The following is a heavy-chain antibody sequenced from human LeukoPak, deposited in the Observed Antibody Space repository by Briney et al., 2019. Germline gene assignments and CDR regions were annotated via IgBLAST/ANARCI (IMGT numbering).Heavy chain of an antibody. CDR3: AREGGKFYGMDV. CDR1: GFTFSSYE. V-gene: IGHV3-48*03. J-gene: IGHJ6*02. CDR2: ISSSGSTI. Sequence: AGGSLRLSCAASGFTFSSYEMNWVRQAPGKGLEWVSYISSSGSTIYYVDSVKGRFTISRDNAKNSLYLQMNSLRAEDTAVYYCAREGGKFYGMDVWGQGTTVTVSS. D-gene: IGHD3-16*01.